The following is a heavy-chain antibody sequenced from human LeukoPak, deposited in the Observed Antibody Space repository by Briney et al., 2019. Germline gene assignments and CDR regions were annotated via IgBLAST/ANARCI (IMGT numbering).Heavy chain of an antibody. D-gene: IGHD4-17*01. CDR2: ISGSGGST. J-gene: IGHJ4*02. Sequence: GGSLRLSCAASGFTFSSYAMSWVRQAPGKGLEWVSAISGSGGSTYYADSVKGRFTISRDNSKNTLYLQMNSLRAEDTAVYYCAKVGCGDYVPYLAKLDYWGQGTLVTVSS. CDR3: AKVGCGDYVPYLAKLDY. V-gene: IGHV3-23*01. CDR1: GFTFSSYA.